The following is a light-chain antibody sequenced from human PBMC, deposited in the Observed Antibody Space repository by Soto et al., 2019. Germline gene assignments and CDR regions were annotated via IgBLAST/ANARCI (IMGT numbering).Light chain of an antibody. Sequence: QCALSHPGPVRGSPRQSHTISCSDNNRHVGGHNSVSWYRQDPGKAPKLMIYDVSKRPSGVSDRFSGSKSGNTASLTISGLQIEDEADYFCCSFTGSVTYVFGTGTKVTVL. CDR2: DVS. CDR3: CSFTGSVTYV. V-gene: IGLV2-14*01. J-gene: IGLJ1*01. CDR1: NRHVGGHNS.